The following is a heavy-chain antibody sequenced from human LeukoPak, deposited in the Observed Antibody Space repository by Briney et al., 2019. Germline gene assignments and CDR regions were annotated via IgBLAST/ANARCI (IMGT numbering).Heavy chain of an antibody. CDR1: GFTFSNYA. CDR3: ARGDHSSRRLDY. CDR2: IYSGGST. V-gene: IGHV3-66*02. Sequence: PGGSLRLSCAASGFTFSNYAMSWVRQAPGKGLEWVSVIYSGGSTYYADSVKGRFTISRDNSKNTLYLQMNSLRAEDTAVYYCARGDHSSRRLDYWGQGTLVTVSS. D-gene: IGHD6-13*01. J-gene: IGHJ4*02.